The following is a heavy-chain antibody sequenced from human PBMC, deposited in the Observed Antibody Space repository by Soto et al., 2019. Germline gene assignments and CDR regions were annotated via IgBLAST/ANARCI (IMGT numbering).Heavy chain of an antibody. CDR2: ISSNGGST. Sequence: GGSLRLSCSASGFTFSSYAMHWVRQAPGKGLEYVSAISSNGGSTYYADSVKGRFTISRDNSKNTLYLQMSSLRTEDTAVYYCVKDFRDTYYYGSDTFDYWGQGTLVTVSS. D-gene: IGHD3-10*01. CDR1: GFTFSSYA. CDR3: VKDFRDTYYYGSDTFDY. J-gene: IGHJ4*02. V-gene: IGHV3-64D*08.